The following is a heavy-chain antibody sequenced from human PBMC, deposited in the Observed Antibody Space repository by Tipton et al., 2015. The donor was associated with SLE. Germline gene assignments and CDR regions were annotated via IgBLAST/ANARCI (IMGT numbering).Heavy chain of an antibody. J-gene: IGHJ3*02. Sequence: TLSLTCTVSGGSISSHYWSWIRQPAGKGLEWIGRIYTSGSTNYNPSLKSRVTISVDTSKNQFSLKLSSVTAADTAVYYCARHEGTWGSGWYYAFDIWGQGTMVTVSS. D-gene: IGHD6-19*01. CDR1: GGSISSHY. CDR2: IYTSGST. V-gene: IGHV4-4*07. CDR3: ARHEGTWGSGWYYAFDI.